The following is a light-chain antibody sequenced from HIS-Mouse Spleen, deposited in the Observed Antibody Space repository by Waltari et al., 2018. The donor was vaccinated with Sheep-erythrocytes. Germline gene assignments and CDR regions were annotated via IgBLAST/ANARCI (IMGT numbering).Light chain of an antibody. Sequence: QSVLTQPPSASGTPGQRGTISCSGSSSNIGSNTLNWYQQLPGTAPKLLIYSNNQRPSGVPDRFSGSMSGTSASLAISGLQSEDEADYYCCSYAGSYTLVFGGGTKLTVL. J-gene: IGLJ3*02. CDR3: CSYAGSYTLV. V-gene: IGLV1-44*01. CDR1: SSNIGSNT. CDR2: SNN.